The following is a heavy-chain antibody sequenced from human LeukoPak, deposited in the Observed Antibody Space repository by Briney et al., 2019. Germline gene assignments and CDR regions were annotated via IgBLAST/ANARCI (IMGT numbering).Heavy chain of an antibody. CDR2: IYYSGST. CDR3: ASPGFGELLYAFDP. D-gene: IGHD3-10*01. J-gene: IGHJ5*02. V-gene: IGHV4-39*01. CDR1: GGSISSSSYY. Sequence: SETLSLTCTVSGGSISSSSYYWGWIRQPPGKGLEWIGSIYYSGSTYYNPSLKSRVTISVDTSKNQFSLKLSSVTAADTAVYYCASPGFGELLYAFDPWGQGTLVTVSS.